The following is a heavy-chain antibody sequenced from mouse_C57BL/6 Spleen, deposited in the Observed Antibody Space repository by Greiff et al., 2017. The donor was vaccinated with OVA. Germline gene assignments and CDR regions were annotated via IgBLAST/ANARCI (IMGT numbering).Heavy chain of an antibody. V-gene: IGHV1-26*01. CDR3: ARGTTVVATSYYWYFDV. J-gene: IGHJ1*03. Sequence: VQLQQSGPELVKPGASVKISCKASGYTFTDYYMNWVKQSHGKSLEWIGDINPNNGGTSYNQKFKGKATLTVDKSSSTAYMELRSLTSEDSAVYYCARGTTVVATSYYWYFDVWGTGTTVTVSS. CDR1: GYTFTDYY. D-gene: IGHD1-1*01. CDR2: INPNNGGT.